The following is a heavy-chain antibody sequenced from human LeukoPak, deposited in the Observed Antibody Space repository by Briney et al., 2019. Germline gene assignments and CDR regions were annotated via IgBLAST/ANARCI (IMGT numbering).Heavy chain of an antibody. CDR2: ISVYNGDT. CDR1: RYIVTNYG. Sequence: ASVKPSCKAARYIVTNYGISWVPRAPGHGLKGRGWISVYNGDTNYAQKRQGRVTMTTDTSTSTAYMEVRSLRSDGTAVYFCARVEGPSIFGVIDYWGQGTLVTISS. D-gene: IGHD3-3*01. V-gene: IGHV1-18*01. J-gene: IGHJ4*02. CDR3: ARVEGPSIFGVIDY.